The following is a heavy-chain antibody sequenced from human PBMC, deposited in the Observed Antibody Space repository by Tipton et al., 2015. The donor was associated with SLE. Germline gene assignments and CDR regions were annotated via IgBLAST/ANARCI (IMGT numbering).Heavy chain of an antibody. CDR2: IYHSGST. V-gene: IGHV4-38-2*02. J-gene: IGHJ2*01. D-gene: IGHD2-21*01. CDR1: GYSISSGYY. Sequence: TLSLTCAVSGYSISSGYYWGWIRQPPGKGLEWIGSIYHSGSTYYNPSLKSRVTISVDTSQNQFSLKLSSVTAADTVVYYCARDKIGGYCGWYFDLWGRGTLVTVSS. CDR3: ARDKIGGYCGWYFDL.